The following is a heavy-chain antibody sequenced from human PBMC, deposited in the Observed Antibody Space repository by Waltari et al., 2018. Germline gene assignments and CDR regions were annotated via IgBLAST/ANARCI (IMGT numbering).Heavy chain of an antibody. CDR1: GGMFRRYA. D-gene: IGHD4-17*01. Sequence: VQLVQCGAEVKKPGSSVKVSCEASGGMFRRYAISWVRQAPGQGLEWMGGIIPMLGITHDAHKFQGKVTITADESTSTAYMELRSLRSEDTAVYYCARTVTPGDYYYYYMDVWGKGTTVTVSS. J-gene: IGHJ6*03. CDR3: ARTVTPGDYYYYYMDV. V-gene: IGHV1-69*04. CDR2: IIPMLGIT.